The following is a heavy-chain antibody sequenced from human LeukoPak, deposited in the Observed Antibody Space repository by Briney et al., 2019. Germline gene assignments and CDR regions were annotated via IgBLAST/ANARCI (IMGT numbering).Heavy chain of an antibody. CDR3: ARGLAPTSGYYEGGYYFFDS. Sequence: SETLSLTCAVHGGSFSDYRWSWIRQTPGKGLEWIGQITHSGSANYNSSLKTRVTISVDTSNQFSLNLKSVTAADTAVYYCARGLAPTSGYYEGGYYFFDSWGQGSLVTVSS. J-gene: IGHJ4*02. CDR2: ITHSGSA. V-gene: IGHV4-34*01. D-gene: IGHD3-22*01. CDR1: GGSFSDYR.